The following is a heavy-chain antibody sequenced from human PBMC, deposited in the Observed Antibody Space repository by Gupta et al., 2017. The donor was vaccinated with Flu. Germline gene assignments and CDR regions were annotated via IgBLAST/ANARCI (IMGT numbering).Heavy chain of an antibody. CDR3: AKGIRLLEWYRTSNPSDY. CDR1: GFTFSSYG. V-gene: IGHV3-30*18. CDR2: ISYDGSNK. Sequence: QVQLVESGGGVVQPGRSLRLSCAASGFTFSSYGMHWVRQAPGKGLEWVAVISYDGSNKYYADSVKGRFTISRDNSKNTLYLQMNSLRAEDTAVYYCAKGIRLLEWYRTSNPSDYWGQGTLVTVSS. D-gene: IGHD3-3*01. J-gene: IGHJ4*02.